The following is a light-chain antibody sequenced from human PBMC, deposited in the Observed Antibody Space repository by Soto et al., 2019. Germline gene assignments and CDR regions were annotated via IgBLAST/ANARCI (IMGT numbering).Light chain of an antibody. V-gene: IGLV2-14*01. CDR2: EVS. J-gene: IGLJ1*01. Sequence: QSVLTQPPSASGSPGQSITISCTGTSSDVGGYNYVSWYQQHPDKAPKLMIYEVSNRPSGVSNRFSGSKSGNTASLTISGLQAEDEADYYCSSYTSSSTPYVFGTGTKVTVL. CDR1: SSDVGGYNY. CDR3: SSYTSSSTPYV.